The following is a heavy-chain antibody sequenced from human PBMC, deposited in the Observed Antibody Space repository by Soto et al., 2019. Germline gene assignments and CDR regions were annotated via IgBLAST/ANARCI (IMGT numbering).Heavy chain of an antibody. D-gene: IGHD6-19*01. CDR2: INHSGST. CDR3: ARQWLVPYYYYYGMDV. V-gene: IGHV4-34*01. CDR1: GGSFSGYY. Sequence: SETLSLTCAVYGGSFSGYYWSWIRQPPWKGLEWIGEINHSGSTNYNPSLKSRVTISVDTSKNQFSLKLSSVTAADTAVYYCARQWLVPYYYYYGMDVWGQGTTVTVSS. J-gene: IGHJ6*02.